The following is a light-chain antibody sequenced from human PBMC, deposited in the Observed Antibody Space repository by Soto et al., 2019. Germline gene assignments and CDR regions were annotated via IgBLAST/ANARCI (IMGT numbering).Light chain of an antibody. CDR3: QSYDSSLSGGV. V-gene: IGLV1-40*01. CDR2: GNS. Sequence: QSVLTQPPSVSGAPGQRVTISCTGSSSNIGAGKDVHWYQQLPGTAPKLLIYGNSNRPSGVPDRFSGSKSGTSASLAITGLQAEDEADYYCQSYDSSLSGGVFGGGTKLTVL. J-gene: IGLJ3*02. CDR1: SSNIGAGKD.